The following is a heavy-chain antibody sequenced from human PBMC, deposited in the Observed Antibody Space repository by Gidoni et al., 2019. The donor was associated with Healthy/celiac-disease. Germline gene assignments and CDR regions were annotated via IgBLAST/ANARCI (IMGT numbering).Heavy chain of an antibody. CDR1: GYTSTGYY. J-gene: IGHJ6*02. CDR2: INPNSGGT. D-gene: IGHD1-26*01. Sequence: QVQLVQSGAEVKKPGASVKVSCKASGYTSTGYYMHWVRQAPGQGLEWMGRINPNSGGTNYAQKFQGRVTMTRDTSISTAYMELSRLRSDDTAVYYCARGLSGKAPDYYGMDVWGQGTTVTVSS. V-gene: IGHV1-2*06. CDR3: ARGLSGKAPDYYGMDV.